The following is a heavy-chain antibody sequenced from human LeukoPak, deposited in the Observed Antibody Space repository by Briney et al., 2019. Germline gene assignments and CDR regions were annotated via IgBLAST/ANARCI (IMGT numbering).Heavy chain of an antibody. D-gene: IGHD3-3*01. CDR1: EFIFTMYG. CDR3: AKDQSGYDFWSGYQGPAMDV. CDR2: ISHDGKNK. J-gene: IGHJ6*02. Sequence: GSLRLSCAASEFIFTMYGMHWVRQAPGKGLEWVAVISHDGKNKYYADFVKGRFTISRDNSKNTVDLQMNSLRVDDTAVYYCAKDQSGYDFWSGYQGPAMDVWGQGTTVSVSS. V-gene: IGHV3-30*18.